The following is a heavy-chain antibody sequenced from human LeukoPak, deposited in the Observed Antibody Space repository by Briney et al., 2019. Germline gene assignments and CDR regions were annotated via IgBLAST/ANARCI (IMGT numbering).Heavy chain of an antibody. Sequence: PGGSLRLSCEASGFTFSSYEMNWVRQAPGKGQEWVSYISSSGSTIYYADSVKGRFTISRDNAKNSLYLQMNSLRAEDTAVYYCARGVITIFGVVDYWGQGTLVTFSS. D-gene: IGHD3-3*01. V-gene: IGHV3-48*03. J-gene: IGHJ4*02. CDR1: GFTFSSYE. CDR3: ARGVITIFGVVDY. CDR2: ISSSGSTI.